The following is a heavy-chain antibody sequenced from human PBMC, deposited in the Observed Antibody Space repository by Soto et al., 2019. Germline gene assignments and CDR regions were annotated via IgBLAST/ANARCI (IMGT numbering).Heavy chain of an antibody. Sequence: SETLSLTCTVSGGSISSYYWSWIRQSPGKGLEWIGYIYYTGSTNYNPSLRSRVTISVDTSKNQFSLKLRSVTAADTAVYYCARTLGYCSGGSCYPGWFDPWGQGTLVTVSS. D-gene: IGHD2-15*01. V-gene: IGHV4-59*08. CDR3: ARTLGYCSGGSCYPGWFDP. CDR2: IYYTGST. CDR1: GGSISSYY. J-gene: IGHJ5*02.